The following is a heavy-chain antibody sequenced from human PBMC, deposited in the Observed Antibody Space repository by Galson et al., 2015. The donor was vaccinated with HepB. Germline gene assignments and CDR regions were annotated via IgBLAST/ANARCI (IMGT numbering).Heavy chain of an antibody. Sequence: SLRLSCAASGFTFSNDWMSWVRQAPGKGLEWVANIRHDGNSKYYVDSVKGRFTISRDNGEKSLLLQMNSLRVEDTAVYYCAREQWVKYDDFWSGYLTDWGQGILVTVSS. V-gene: IGHV3-7*03. CDR3: AREQWVKYDDFWSGYLTD. J-gene: IGHJ4*02. D-gene: IGHD3-3*01. CDR1: GFTFSNDW. CDR2: IRHDGNSK.